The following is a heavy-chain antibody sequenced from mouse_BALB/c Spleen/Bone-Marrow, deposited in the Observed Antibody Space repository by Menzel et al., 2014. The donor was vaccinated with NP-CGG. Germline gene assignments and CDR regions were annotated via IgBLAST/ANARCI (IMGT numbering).Heavy chain of an antibody. D-gene: IGHD2-1*01. V-gene: IGHV1-69*02. Sequence: QVQLQQSGAELVRPGASVKLSCKASGYTFTSYWINWVKQRPGQGLEWIGNIYPSDSYTNCNQKFKDKATLTVDKSSSTAYMQLSSPTSEDSAVYYCTRREGNYEFAYWGQGTLVTVSA. CDR2: IYPSDSYT. J-gene: IGHJ3*01. CDR3: TRREGNYEFAY. CDR1: GYTFTSYW.